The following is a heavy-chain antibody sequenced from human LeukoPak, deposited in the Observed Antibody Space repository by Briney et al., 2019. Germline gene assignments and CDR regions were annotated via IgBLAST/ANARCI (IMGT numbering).Heavy chain of an antibody. J-gene: IGHJ3*02. Sequence: PSQTLSLTCTVSGGPISSGDYYWSWIRQPPGKGLEWIGYIYYSGSTYYNPSLKSRVTISVDTSKNQFSLKLRSVTAAATAVYYCALTIRGVPFDAFDIWGQGTMVTVPS. V-gene: IGHV4-30-4*08. D-gene: IGHD3-10*01. CDR2: IYYSGST. CDR1: GGPISSGDYY. CDR3: ALTIRGVPFDAFDI.